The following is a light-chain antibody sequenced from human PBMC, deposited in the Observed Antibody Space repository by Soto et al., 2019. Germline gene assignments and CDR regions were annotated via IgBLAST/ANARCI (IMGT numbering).Light chain of an antibody. Sequence: EIVLTQSPATLSLSPGERATLSCRASQSVSSYLAWYQQKPGQAPRLLIYDASNRATGIPARFSGSGSGTDFTLTISSLEPEDFEVYYYQQRSNWPPWGFGQGTKVEIK. CDR2: DAS. J-gene: IGKJ1*01. CDR1: QSVSSY. CDR3: QQRSNWPPWG. V-gene: IGKV3-11*01.